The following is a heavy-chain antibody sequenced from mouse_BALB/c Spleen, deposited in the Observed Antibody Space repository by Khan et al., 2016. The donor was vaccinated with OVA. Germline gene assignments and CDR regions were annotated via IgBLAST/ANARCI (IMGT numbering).Heavy chain of an antibody. Sequence: VQLQQSGPELDKPGASVKISCKASGYSFTDYNMNWVKQSTGKSLEWIGNIDPYYGDAHYNQKFKGKATLTVDRSSSTAYMQLKSLTSEDSADYYCKRWGTNYAFDYWGQGTTLTVSS. CDR1: GYSFTDYN. CDR2: IDPYYGDA. CDR3: KRWGTNYAFDY. V-gene: IGHV1-39*01. J-gene: IGHJ2*01. D-gene: IGHD2-1*01.